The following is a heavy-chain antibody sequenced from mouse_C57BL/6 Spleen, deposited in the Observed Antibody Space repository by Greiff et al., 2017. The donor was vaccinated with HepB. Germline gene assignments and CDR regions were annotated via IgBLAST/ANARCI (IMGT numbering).Heavy chain of an antibody. Sequence: QVQLQQPGAELVKPGASVKMSCKASGYTFTSYWITWVKQRPGQGLEWIGDIYPGSGSTNYNEKFKSKATLTVDTSSSTAYMQLSSLTSEDSAVYYCARRAIYDYDDYYAMDYWGQGTSVTVSS. J-gene: IGHJ4*01. CDR3: ARRAIYDYDDYYAMDY. V-gene: IGHV1-55*01. CDR1: GYTFTSYW. D-gene: IGHD2-4*01. CDR2: IYPGSGST.